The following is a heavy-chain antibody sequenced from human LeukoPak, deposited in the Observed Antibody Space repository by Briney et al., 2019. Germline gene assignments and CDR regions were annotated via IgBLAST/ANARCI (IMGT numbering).Heavy chain of an antibody. CDR1: GFSLNTRGMC. V-gene: IGHV2-70*11. D-gene: IGHD6-13*01. J-gene: IGHJ5*01. CDR3: ARTLAASNLFDS. CDR2: IDWDDDT. Sequence: SAPTLVNPTQTLTLTCTFSGFSLNTRGMCMSWIRQPTGKALECLARIDWDDDTYHSTSLKTRLTIFKDTSKNLVVLTMTNMDPVDTATYYCARTLAASNLFDSWGQGTLVTVSS.